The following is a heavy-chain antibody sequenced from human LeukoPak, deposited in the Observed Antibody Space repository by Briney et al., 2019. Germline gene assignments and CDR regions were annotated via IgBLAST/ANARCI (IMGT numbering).Heavy chain of an antibody. V-gene: IGHV4-34*01. CDR2: INHSGST. J-gene: IGHJ4*02. D-gene: IGHD2-15*01. Sequence: SETLSLTCAVYGGSFSGYYWSGIRQPPGKGLEWIGEINHSGSTNYNPSLKSRVTISVDTSKNQFSLKLSSVTAADTAVYYCARHRLGYCSGGSCGGFDYWGQGTLVTVSS. CDR1: GGSFSGYY. CDR3: ARHRLGYCSGGSCGGFDY.